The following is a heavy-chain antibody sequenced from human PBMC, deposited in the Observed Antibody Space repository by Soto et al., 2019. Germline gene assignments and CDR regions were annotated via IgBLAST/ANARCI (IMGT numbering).Heavy chain of an antibody. D-gene: IGHD1-7*01. CDR3: ARGSYNWNYGGYYYYGMDV. J-gene: IGHJ6*02. CDR2: IYYSGST. Sequence: SETLSLTCTVSGGSISSGGYYWSWIRQHPGKGLEWIGYIYYSGSTYYNPSLKSRVTISVDTSKNQFSLKLSSVTAADTAVYYCARGSYNWNYGGYYYYGMDVWGQGTTVTVSS. V-gene: IGHV4-31*03. CDR1: GGSISSGGYY.